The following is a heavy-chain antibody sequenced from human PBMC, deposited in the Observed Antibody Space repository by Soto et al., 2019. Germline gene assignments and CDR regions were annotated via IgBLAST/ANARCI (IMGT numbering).Heavy chain of an antibody. Sequence: EASVKVSCKASGGTFSSYAISWVRQAPGQGLEWMGGIIPIFGTANYAQKFQGRVTITADESTSTAYMELSSLRSEDTAVYYCARARGGGYDSQFVDYYYGMDVWGQGTTVTVSS. CDR2: IIPIFGTA. J-gene: IGHJ6*02. V-gene: IGHV1-69*13. CDR1: GGTFSSYA. D-gene: IGHD5-12*01. CDR3: ARARGGGYDSQFVDYYYGMDV.